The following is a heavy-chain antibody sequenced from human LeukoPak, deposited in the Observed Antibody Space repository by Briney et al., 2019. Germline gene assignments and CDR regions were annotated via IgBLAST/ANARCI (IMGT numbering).Heavy chain of an antibody. Sequence: GGSLRLSCAASGFTFNNYWMLWVRQAPGKGLVWVSSINFDGSRTRYADSVKGRFTISRDNAKNTLYLQVNSLRAEDTAVFYCAITSTVTTSLDYWGQGTLVTVSS. V-gene: IGHV3-74*01. CDR1: GFTFNNYW. CDR2: INFDGSRT. D-gene: IGHD4-17*01. CDR3: AITSTVTTSLDY. J-gene: IGHJ4*02.